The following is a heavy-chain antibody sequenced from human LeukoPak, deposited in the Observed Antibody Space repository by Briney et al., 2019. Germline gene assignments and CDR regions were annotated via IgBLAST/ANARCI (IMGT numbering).Heavy chain of an antibody. D-gene: IGHD4-23*01. J-gene: IGHJ6*03. CDR3: ARGGPTVVNIPSNYYYYYMDV. CDR2: ITSSRTYI. Sequence: GGSLRLSCAASRFTFSTYSMNWVRQAPGKGLEWVSSITSSRTYIYYADSVRGRFTISRDNAKNALYLQMNSLRVEDTAVYYCARGGPTVVNIPSNYYYYYMDVWGKGTTVTVSS. V-gene: IGHV3-21*01. CDR1: RFTFSTYS.